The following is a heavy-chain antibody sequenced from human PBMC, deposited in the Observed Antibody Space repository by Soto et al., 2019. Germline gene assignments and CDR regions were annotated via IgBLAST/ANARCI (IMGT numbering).Heavy chain of an antibody. CDR3: ARAQRKMYYDFWSGHTPPSWFDP. CDR1: GGSISSGDYC. D-gene: IGHD3-3*01. V-gene: IGHV4-30-4*01. CDR2: IYYSGST. Sequence: TLSLTCTVSGGSISSGDYCWSWIRQPPGKGLEWIGYIYYSGSTYYNPSLKSRVTISVDTSMNQFSLKLSSVTAADTAVYYCARAQRKMYYDFWSGHTPPSWFDPWGQGTLVTVSS. J-gene: IGHJ5*02.